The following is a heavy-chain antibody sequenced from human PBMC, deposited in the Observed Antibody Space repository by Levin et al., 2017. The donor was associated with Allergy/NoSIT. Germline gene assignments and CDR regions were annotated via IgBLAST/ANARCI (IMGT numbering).Heavy chain of an antibody. Sequence: GGSLRLSCAASGFTFSSYAMSWIRQAPGKGLEWVSDISGSGGNTYYADSVKGRFTISRDNSKNTLYLQMKSLRAEDTAVYYCAKDTLYCSSISCPDYWGQGTLVTVSS. J-gene: IGHJ4*02. CDR1: GFTFSSYA. V-gene: IGHV3-23*01. D-gene: IGHD2-2*01. CDR3: AKDTLYCSSISCPDY. CDR2: ISGSGGNT.